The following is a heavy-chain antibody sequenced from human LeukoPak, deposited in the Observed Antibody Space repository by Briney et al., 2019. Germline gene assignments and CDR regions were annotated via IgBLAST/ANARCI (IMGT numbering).Heavy chain of an antibody. CDR3: AKEGHYGSGSDYFDY. D-gene: IGHD3-10*01. V-gene: IGHV3-53*01. CDR1: GFTVSSNY. Sequence: PGGSLRLSCAASGFTVSSNYMSWVRQAPGKGLEWVSVIYSGDNTFYADSVKGRFTISRDNSKNTLYLQMNSLRAEDTAVYYCAKEGHYGSGSDYFDYWGQGTLVTVSS. CDR2: IYSGDNT. J-gene: IGHJ4*02.